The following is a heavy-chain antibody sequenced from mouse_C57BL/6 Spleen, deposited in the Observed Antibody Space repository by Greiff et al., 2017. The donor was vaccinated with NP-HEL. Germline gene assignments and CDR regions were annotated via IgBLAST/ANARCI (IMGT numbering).Heavy chain of an antibody. Sequence: VQLQQPGAELVKPGASVKLSCKASGYTFTSYWMQWVKQRPGQGLEWIGEIDPSDSYTNYNQKFKGKATLTVDTSSSTAYMQLSSLTSEDSAVYYCASSSSYYGSSYVWYFDVWGTGTTVTVSS. D-gene: IGHD1-1*01. V-gene: IGHV1-50*01. J-gene: IGHJ1*03. CDR2: IDPSDSYT. CDR3: ASSSSYYGSSYVWYFDV. CDR1: GYTFTSYW.